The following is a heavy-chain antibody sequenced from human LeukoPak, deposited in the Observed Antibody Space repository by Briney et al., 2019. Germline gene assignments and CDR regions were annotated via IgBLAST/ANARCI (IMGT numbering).Heavy chain of an antibody. D-gene: IGHD3-9*01. V-gene: IGHV3-23*01. J-gene: IGHJ6*03. Sequence: HPGGSLRLSCAASGFTFSSYAMSWVRQAPGKGLEWVSAISGSGGSTYYADSVKGRFTISRDNSKNTLYLQMNSLRAEDTAVYYCAREWEPYDILTGYYRDYYYYYMDVWGKGTTVTVSS. CDR2: ISGSGGST. CDR3: AREWEPYDILTGYYRDYYYYYMDV. CDR1: GFTFSSYA.